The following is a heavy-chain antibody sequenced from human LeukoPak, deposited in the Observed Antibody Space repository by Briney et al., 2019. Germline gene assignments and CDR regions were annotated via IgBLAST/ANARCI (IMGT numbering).Heavy chain of an antibody. CDR1: GFTFSSYS. Sequence: GGSLRLSCAASGFTFSSYSMNWVRQAPGKGLEWVSYISSSSSTIYYADSVKGRFTISRDNAKNSLYLQMNSLRAEDTAVYYCARELSRESGVVVIYYYYGMDVWGQGTTVTVSS. V-gene: IGHV3-48*04. J-gene: IGHJ6*02. D-gene: IGHD3-22*01. CDR2: ISSSSSTI. CDR3: ARELSRESGVVVIYYYYGMDV.